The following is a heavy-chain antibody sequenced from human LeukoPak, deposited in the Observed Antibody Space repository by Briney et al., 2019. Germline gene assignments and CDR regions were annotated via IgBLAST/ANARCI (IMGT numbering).Heavy chain of an antibody. CDR1: GYAFSSYG. J-gene: IGHJ4*02. V-gene: IGHV1-18*01. D-gene: IGHD3-10*01. CDR2: ISSYDGNT. CDR3: VRDAYGAGKGYFDY. Sequence: ASVKVSCKASGYAFSSYGFSWVRQAPGQGLEWMGWISSYDGNTKSIDNLQGRVTRTTDTSTSTAYMELRSLRSDDTAVYYCVRDAYGAGKGYFDYWGQGTLVTVSS.